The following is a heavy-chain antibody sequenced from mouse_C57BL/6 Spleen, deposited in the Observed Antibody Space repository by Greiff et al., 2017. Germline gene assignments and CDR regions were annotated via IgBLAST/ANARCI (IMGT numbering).Heavy chain of an antibody. CDR1: GYTFTDYN. D-gene: IGHD1-1*01. CDR2: INPNNGGT. Sequence: VQLQQSGPELVKPGASVKMSCKASGYTFTDYNMHWVKQSHGKSLEWIGYINPNNGGTSYNQKFKGKATLTVNKSSSTAYMELRSLTSEDSAVYYCARGSYYYGSSAPFAYWGQEGLVTVSA. V-gene: IGHV1-22*01. CDR3: ARGSYYYGSSAPFAY. J-gene: IGHJ3*01.